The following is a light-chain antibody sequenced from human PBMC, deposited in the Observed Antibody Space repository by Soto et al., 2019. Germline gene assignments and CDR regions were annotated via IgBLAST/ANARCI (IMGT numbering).Light chain of an antibody. CDR1: QSVSSSY. CDR3: QQDYNLPRA. CDR2: GAS. Sequence: EIVLTQSPGTLSLSPGERVTLSCRASQSVSSSYLTWYQQKPGQAPRLLIYGASTRATSIPARFSGSGSGTDFTLTISSLQPEDFAVYYCQQDYNLPRAFGQGTKVDIK. V-gene: IGKV3D-7*01. J-gene: IGKJ1*01.